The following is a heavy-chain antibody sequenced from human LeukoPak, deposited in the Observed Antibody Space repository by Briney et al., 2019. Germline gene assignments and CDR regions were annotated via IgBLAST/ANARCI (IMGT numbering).Heavy chain of an antibody. CDR2: MNPNSGNT. CDR3: ATWGIVAVPAAIYYYYYMDV. V-gene: IGHV1-8*01. Sequence: ASVKVSCKASGYTFTSYDINWVRQATGQGLEWMGWMNPNSGNTGYAQKFQGRVTMTRNTSISTAYMELSSLRSEDTAVYYCATWGIVAVPAAIYYYYYMDVWGKGTTVTVSS. CDR1: GYTFTSYD. D-gene: IGHD2-2*01. J-gene: IGHJ6*03.